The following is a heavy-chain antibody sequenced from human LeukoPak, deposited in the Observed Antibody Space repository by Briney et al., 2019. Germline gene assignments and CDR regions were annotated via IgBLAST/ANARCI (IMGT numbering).Heavy chain of an antibody. V-gene: IGHV4-4*02. CDR1: GGSITTTNW. D-gene: IGHD1-26*01. J-gene: IGHJ4*02. CDR2: VHLSGAT. CDR3: TRESGAFSPFGF. Sequence: SGTLSLTCAVSGGSITTTNWWSWVRQPPGKGLEWIGEVHLSGATDYNPSLESRVSMSIDKSKNHLSLEVTSVTAADTAIYYCTRESGAFSPFGFWGQGTLLTVSS.